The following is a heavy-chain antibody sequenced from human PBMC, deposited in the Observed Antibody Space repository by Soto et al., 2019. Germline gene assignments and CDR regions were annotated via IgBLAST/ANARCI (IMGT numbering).Heavy chain of an antibody. CDR2: ISGSGGST. V-gene: IGHV3-23*01. CDR3: AKEYCSRTSGYGGIYYHYYMDV. D-gene: IGHD2-2*01. Sequence: GGSLRLSCAASGFTFSSYAVSWVRQAPGKGLEWVSAISGSGGSTYYADSVKGRFTISRDNSKNTLYLQMISLRAEDTAVYYCAKEYCSRTSGYGGIYYHYYMDVWGKGTTVTVSS. J-gene: IGHJ6*03. CDR1: GFTFSSYA.